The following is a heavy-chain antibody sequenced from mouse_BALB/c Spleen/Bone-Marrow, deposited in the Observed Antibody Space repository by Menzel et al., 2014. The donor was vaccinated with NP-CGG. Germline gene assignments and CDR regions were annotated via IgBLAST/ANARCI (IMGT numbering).Heavy chain of an antibody. J-gene: IGHJ3*01. CDR1: GFTFSDFY. V-gene: IGHV7-1*02. CDR2: SRNKAKHYTT. CDR3: ARDVGYGNYFVY. Sequence: EVQRVESGGGLVQPGDSLRLSCATSGFTFSDFYMEWVRQPPGKRLEWIAASRNKAKHYTTEYSASVKGRFIVSRDTSQSILYLQMNALRAEDTAIYYCARDVGYGNYFVYWSQGTLVTVSA. D-gene: IGHD2-10*02.